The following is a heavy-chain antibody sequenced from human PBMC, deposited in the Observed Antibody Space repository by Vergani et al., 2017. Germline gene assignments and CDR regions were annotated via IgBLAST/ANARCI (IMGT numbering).Heavy chain of an antibody. Sequence: QVQLQESGPGLVKPPGTLSLTCAVSGGSISSSNWWSWVRQPPGKGLEWIGHIHTGGSTDLNPSFKSRVSISVDTSKSQFSLKLNSVTVADTAVYYCARSRPYCTSGSCPAIWGQGTLVTVSS. CDR3: ARSRPYCTSGSCPAI. D-gene: IGHD2-15*01. CDR2: IHTGGST. V-gene: IGHV4-4*03. J-gene: IGHJ4*02. CDR1: GGSISSSNW.